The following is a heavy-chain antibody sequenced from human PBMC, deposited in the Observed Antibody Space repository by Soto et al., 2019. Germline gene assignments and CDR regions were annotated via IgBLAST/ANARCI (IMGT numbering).Heavy chain of an antibody. CDR1: GGSISSGGYY. Sequence: NPSETLSLTSTASGGSISSGGYYWSWIRQHPGKGLEWIGYIYYSGSTYYNPSLKSRVTISVDTSKNQFSLKLSSVTAADTAVYYCARSGYSYGPNPLLYWGQGTLVTVSS. J-gene: IGHJ4*02. CDR2: IYYSGST. D-gene: IGHD5-18*01. CDR3: ARSGYSYGPNPLLY. V-gene: IGHV4-31*03.